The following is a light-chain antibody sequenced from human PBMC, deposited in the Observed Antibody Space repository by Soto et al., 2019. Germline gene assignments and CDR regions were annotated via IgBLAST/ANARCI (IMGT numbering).Light chain of an antibody. CDR2: GAS. CDR3: QQHKNWPLT. Sequence: EIVMTQSPATLSVSPGERATLSCRASQSVSSNLAWYQQKPGQAPRLLIYGASTRATAIPARFSGSGSGTEFILIISSLQSEDFAVYYCQQHKNWPLTFGGGTKVEIK. J-gene: IGKJ4*01. CDR1: QSVSSN. V-gene: IGKV3-15*01.